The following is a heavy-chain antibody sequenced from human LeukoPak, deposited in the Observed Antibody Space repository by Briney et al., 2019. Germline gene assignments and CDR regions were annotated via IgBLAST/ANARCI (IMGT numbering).Heavy chain of an antibody. V-gene: IGHV4-59*01. D-gene: IGHD3-10*01. CDR1: GGSISNYY. CDR2: ITGSIYFSGST. CDR3: ARDSRDYGSGSYWDV. J-gene: IGHJ6*02. Sequence: SETLSLTCTVSGGSISNYYWNWIRQPPGKGLEWIGYITGSIYFSGSTSYDPSLESRVTISVDTSKNQFSLTLNSVTAADTAVYYCARDSRDYGSGSYWDVWSQGTPVTVSS.